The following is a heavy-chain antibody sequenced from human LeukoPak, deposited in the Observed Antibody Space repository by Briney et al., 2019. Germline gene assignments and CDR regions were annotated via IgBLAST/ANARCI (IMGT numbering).Heavy chain of an antibody. CDR3: AKDIRGYSYGSGFDY. D-gene: IGHD5-18*01. Sequence: GGSLRLSCAASGFTFSSCAMHWVRQAPGKGLEWVAVISYDGSNKYYADSVKGRFTISRDNAKNSLYLQMNSLRAEDMALYYCAKDIRGYSYGSGFDYWGQGTLVTVSS. V-gene: IGHV3-30-3*01. J-gene: IGHJ4*02. CDR1: GFTFSSCA. CDR2: ISYDGSNK.